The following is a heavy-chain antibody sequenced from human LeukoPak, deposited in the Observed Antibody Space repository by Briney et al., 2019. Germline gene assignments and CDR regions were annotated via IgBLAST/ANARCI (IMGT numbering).Heavy chain of an antibody. D-gene: IGHD2-15*01. J-gene: IGHJ6*03. CDR2: ISSSGSTI. V-gene: IGHV3-48*03. CDR3: ARDPGYCSGGSCYYYYYYMDV. CDR1: GFTFSSYE. Sequence: GGSLRLSCAASGFTFSSYEMNWVRQAPGKGLEWVSYISSSGSTIYYADSVKGRFTISRDNAKNSLYLQMNSLRAEDTAVYYCARDPGYCSGGSCYYYYYYMDVWGKGTTVTISS.